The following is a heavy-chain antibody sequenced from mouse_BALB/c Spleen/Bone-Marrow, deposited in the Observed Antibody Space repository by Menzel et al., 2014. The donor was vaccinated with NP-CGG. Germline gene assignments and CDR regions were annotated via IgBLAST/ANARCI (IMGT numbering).Heavy chain of an antibody. Sequence: DVKLQESGPSLVKPSQTLSLTCSVTGDSITSGYWNWVRKFPGNKLEYMGYISYSGSTYYNPSLKSRISITRGTSKNQYYLQMNSVTTEDTATYYCARYKGYYDHDGDYFDYWGQGTTLTVSS. D-gene: IGHD2-4*01. J-gene: IGHJ2*01. V-gene: IGHV3-8*02. CDR3: ARYKGYYDHDGDYFDY. CDR1: GDSITSGY. CDR2: ISYSGST.